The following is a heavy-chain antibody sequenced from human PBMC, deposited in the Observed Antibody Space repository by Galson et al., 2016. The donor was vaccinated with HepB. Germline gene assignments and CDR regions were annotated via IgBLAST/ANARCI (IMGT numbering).Heavy chain of an antibody. V-gene: IGHV4-4*02. CDR3: ARSPPWSGYFDS. CDR2: IYHSGST. J-gene: IGHJ4*02. CDR1: DGSITSNKW. D-gene: IGHD3-3*01. Sequence: LSLTCAVSDGSITSNKWWSWVRQTPRKGLEWIGEIYHSGSTNYNPSLKSRVTIPVDKSKNQFSLRLTSVTAADTAVYYCARSPPWSGYFDSWGQGTLVTVSS.